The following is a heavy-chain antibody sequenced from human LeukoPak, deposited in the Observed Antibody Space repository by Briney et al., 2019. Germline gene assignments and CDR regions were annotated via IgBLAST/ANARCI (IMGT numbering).Heavy chain of an antibody. D-gene: IGHD3-22*01. CDR3: ARDHAAGSYGWLAP. CDR2: IYYSGST. Sequence: SETLSLTCTVSGGSISSSNYYWGWIPQPPGKGREWIGRIYYSGSTYYNPSLKSLVSISVDTSKNQFSLKLSSVTAADTAVYYCARDHAAGSYGWLAPWGQGTLVTVSS. V-gene: IGHV4-39*07. J-gene: IGHJ5*02. CDR1: GGSISSSNYY.